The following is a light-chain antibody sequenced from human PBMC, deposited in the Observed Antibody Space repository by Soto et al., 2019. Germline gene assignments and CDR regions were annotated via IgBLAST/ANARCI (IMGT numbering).Light chain of an antibody. CDR3: QQTYNIPLT. J-gene: IGKJ3*01. CDR1: QGSGTY. CDR2: DAA. V-gene: IGKV1-39*01. Sequence: DIQMTQSPSSLSASVGDRVTITCRASQGSGTYLNWYQQIPGTAPKLLIYDAASLQTGVPSRFSGSGSGTDFTLIISSLQPEDFSTYYFQQTYNIPLTFGPGTKVDVK.